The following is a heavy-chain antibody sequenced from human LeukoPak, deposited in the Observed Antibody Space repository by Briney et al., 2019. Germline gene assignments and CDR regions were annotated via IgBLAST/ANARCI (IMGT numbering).Heavy chain of an antibody. CDR2: MNPNSGNT. CDR3: ARTPIVVVPAAILVWFDP. V-gene: IGHV1-18*01. J-gene: IGHJ5*02. D-gene: IGHD2-2*01. CDR1: GYTFTSYD. Sequence: ASVKVSCKASGYTFTSYDINWVRQATGQGLEWMGWMNPNSGNTNYAQKLQGRVTMTTDTSTSTAYMELRSLRSDDTAVYYCARTPIVVVPAAILVWFDPWGQGTLVTVSS.